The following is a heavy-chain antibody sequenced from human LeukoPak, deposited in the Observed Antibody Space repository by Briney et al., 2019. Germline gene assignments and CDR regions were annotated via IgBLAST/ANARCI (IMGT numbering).Heavy chain of an antibody. CDR1: GFTFSSYW. J-gene: IGHJ4*02. CDR3: ARDGQGGILTGFSDY. Sequence: GGSLRLSCAASGFTFSSYWMSWVRQAPGKGPEWVANIKQDGSEKYYVDSVKGRSTISRDNAKNSLYLQMNSLRAEDTAVYYCARDGQGGILTGFSDYWGQGTLVTVSS. V-gene: IGHV3-7*01. CDR2: IKQDGSEK. D-gene: IGHD3-9*01.